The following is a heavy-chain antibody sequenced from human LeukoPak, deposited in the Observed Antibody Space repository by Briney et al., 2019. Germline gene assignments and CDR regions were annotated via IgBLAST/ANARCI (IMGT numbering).Heavy chain of an antibody. CDR3: ARHSSGWYLFDY. V-gene: IGHV1-69*04. CDR2: IIPILGIA. D-gene: IGHD6-19*01. J-gene: IGHJ4*02. CDR1: GGTFSSYA. Sequence: ASVKVSCKASGGTFSSYAISWVRQAPGQGLEWMGRIIPILGIANYAQKFQGRVTITADKSTSTAYMELSSLRSEDTAVYYCARHSSGWYLFDYWGQGTLVTVSS.